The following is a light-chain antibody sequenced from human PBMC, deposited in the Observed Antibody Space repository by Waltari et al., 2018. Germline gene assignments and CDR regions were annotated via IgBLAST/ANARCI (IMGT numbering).Light chain of an antibody. CDR1: QSVSSY. Sequence: EIVLTQSPATLSLSPGEGATLSCRASQSVSSYLAWYQQKPGQAPRLLIYDASNRATGIPARCSGSGSGTDFTLTISSLEPEDFAVYYCQQRSSWPITFGQGTRLEIK. CDR2: DAS. V-gene: IGKV3-11*01. J-gene: IGKJ5*01. CDR3: QQRSSWPIT.